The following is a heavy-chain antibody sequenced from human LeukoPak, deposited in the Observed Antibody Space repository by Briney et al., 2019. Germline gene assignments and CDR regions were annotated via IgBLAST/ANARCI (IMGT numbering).Heavy chain of an antibody. CDR2: ISGGGSST. J-gene: IGHJ4*02. Sequence: GGSLRLSCAASGLTFSSYAMSWVCQAPGKGLEWVSAISGGGSSTYYADSVKGRFTISRDNSKNTLYLQMKSLRAEDTAVYYCAKVRCSSASCLFDYWGQGPLVTVS. V-gene: IGHV3-23*01. CDR3: AKVRCSSASCLFDY. CDR1: GLTFSSYA. D-gene: IGHD2-2*01.